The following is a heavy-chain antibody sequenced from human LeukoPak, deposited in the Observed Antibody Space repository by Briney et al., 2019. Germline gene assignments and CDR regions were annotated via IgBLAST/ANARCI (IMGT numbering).Heavy chain of an antibody. D-gene: IGHD2-21*01. CDR1: GYTFTSYG. V-gene: IGHV1-18*04. CDR2: ISAYNGNT. Sequence: GASVKVSCKASGYTFTSYGISWVRQAPGQGLEWMGWISAYNGNTNYAQKLQGRVTMTTDTSTSTAYMELRSLRSDDTAVYYCARDYGSSIVRAYYYYGMDVWGKGTTVTVSS. J-gene: IGHJ6*04. CDR3: ARDYGSSIVRAYYYYGMDV.